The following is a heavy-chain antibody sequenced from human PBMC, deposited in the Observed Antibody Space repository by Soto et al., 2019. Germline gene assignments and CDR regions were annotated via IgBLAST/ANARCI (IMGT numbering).Heavy chain of an antibody. Sequence: TGGSLRLSCAASGFTFSSYAMSWVRQAPGKGLEWVSAISGSGGSTYYADSVKGRFTISRDNSKNTLYLQMNSLRAEDTAVYYCAKRGHSRGAFDIWGQGTMVTVSS. J-gene: IGHJ3*02. CDR1: GFTFSSYA. D-gene: IGHD3-10*01. CDR3: AKRGHSRGAFDI. CDR2: ISGSGGST. V-gene: IGHV3-23*01.